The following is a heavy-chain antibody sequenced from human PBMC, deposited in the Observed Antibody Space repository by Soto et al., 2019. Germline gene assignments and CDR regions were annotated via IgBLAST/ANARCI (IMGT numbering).Heavy chain of an antibody. CDR3: ARDTINDYGDYAFDY. J-gene: IGHJ4*02. V-gene: IGHV3-74*01. CDR2: INSDGSST. D-gene: IGHD4-17*01. CDR1: GFTFSSYC. Sequence: GGSLRLSCAASGFTFSSYCMHWVRQAPGKGLVWVSRINSDGSSTSYADSVKGRFTISRDNAKNTLYLQMNSLRAEDTAVYYCARDTINDYGDYAFDYWGQGTLVTVSS.